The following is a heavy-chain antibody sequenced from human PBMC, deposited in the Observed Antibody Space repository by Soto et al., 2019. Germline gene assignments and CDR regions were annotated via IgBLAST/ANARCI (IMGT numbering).Heavy chain of an antibody. J-gene: IGHJ4*02. V-gene: IGHV4-39*07. CDR1: GGSISSSSYY. D-gene: IGHD6-13*01. CDR3: ARVRGTAGKRYFDY. CDR2: IYYSGST. Sequence: PSETLSLTCPVSGGSISSSSYYWGWIRQPPGKGLEWIGSIYYSGSTSYNPSLKSRVTISVDSSKNQFSLKLSSVTPADTAVYYCARVRGTAGKRYFDYWGPGTLVTVSS.